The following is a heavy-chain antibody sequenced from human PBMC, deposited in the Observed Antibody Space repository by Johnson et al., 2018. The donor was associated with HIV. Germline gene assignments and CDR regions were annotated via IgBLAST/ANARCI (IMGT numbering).Heavy chain of an antibody. Sequence: MLLVESGGGVVRPGGSLRLSCAASGFTFDDYGMSWVRQAPGKGLEWVSVIYSGGSTYYADSVKGRFTISRDNSKNTLYLQMNSLRAEDTAVYYCARDRDSGYDYPGAFDIWGQGTMVTVSS. CDR1: GFTFDDYG. J-gene: IGHJ3*02. CDR2: IYSGGST. CDR3: ARDRDSGYDYPGAFDI. V-gene: IGHV3-66*01. D-gene: IGHD5-12*01.